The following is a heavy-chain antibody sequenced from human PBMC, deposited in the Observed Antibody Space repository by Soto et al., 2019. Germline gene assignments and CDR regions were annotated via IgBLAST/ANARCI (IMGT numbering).Heavy chain of an antibody. V-gene: IGHV1-2*02. D-gene: IGHD3-22*01. Sequence: ASVKVSCTASGSTFTGDYMRWVRQAPGQGLEWMGWINPNSGGTNYAQKFQGRVTMTRDTSISTAYMELSRLRSDDTAVYYCATHWAYDSSGYSFDFWGQGALVTVSS. CDR1: GSTFTGDY. J-gene: IGHJ4*02. CDR3: ATHWAYDSSGYSFDF. CDR2: INPNSGGT.